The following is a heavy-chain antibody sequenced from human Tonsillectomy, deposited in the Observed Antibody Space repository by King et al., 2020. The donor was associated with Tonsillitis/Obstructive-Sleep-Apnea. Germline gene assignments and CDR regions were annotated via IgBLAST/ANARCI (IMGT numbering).Heavy chain of an antibody. Sequence: VQLVESGGGVVQPGRSLRLSCAASGFTFSSYGMHWVRQAPGKGLEWVAVIWDDGSNKYYADSVKGRFTISRDNSKNTLYLQMNSLRAEDTAVYYCAREGGFDGDYYFDYWGQGTLVTVSS. J-gene: IGHJ4*02. V-gene: IGHV3-33*01. CDR2: IWDDGSNK. CDR1: GFTFSSYG. D-gene: IGHD4-17*01. CDR3: AREGGFDGDYYFDY.